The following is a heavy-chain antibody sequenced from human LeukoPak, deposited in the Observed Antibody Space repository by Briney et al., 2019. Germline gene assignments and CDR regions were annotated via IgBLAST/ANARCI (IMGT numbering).Heavy chain of an antibody. CDR2: INPSGGST. CDR1: GYTFTSYY. Sequence: ASVKVSCKASGYTFTSYYMDWVRQAPGQGLEWMGIINPSGGSTSYAQKFQGRVAMTRDTSTSTVYMELSSLRSEDTAVYYCASATEASLFDYWGQGTLVTVS. V-gene: IGHV1-46*01. J-gene: IGHJ4*02. D-gene: IGHD2-15*01. CDR3: ASATEASLFDY.